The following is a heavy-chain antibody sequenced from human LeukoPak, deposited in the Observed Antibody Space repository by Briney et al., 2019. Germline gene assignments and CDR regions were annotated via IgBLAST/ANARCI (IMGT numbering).Heavy chain of an antibody. CDR3: ARRRDKYYYYGTDV. J-gene: IGHJ6*02. CDR2: IYYSGST. CDR1: GGSISSHDCY. D-gene: IGHD2-15*01. Sequence: SETLSLTCTVSGGSISSHDCYWSWIRQPPGKGLEWIGYIYYSGSTYYNPSLKSRLTMSIDTSKNQFSLKLSSVTAADTAVYYCARRRDKYYYYGTDVWGQGTTVTVSS. V-gene: IGHV4-30-4*01.